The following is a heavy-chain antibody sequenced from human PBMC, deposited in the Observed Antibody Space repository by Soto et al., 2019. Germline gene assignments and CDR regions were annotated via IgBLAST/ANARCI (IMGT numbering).Heavy chain of an antibody. CDR3: ARELDYGGNSRDGY. CDR2: ISYDGRNK. CDR1: GFTFSSYA. D-gene: IGHD4-17*01. Sequence: QVQLVESGGGVVQPGRSLRLSCAASGFTFSSYAMHWVRQAPGKGLEWVAVISYDGRNKYYADSVKGRFTISRDNSKNTLYLQMNSLRAEDTAVYYCARELDYGGNSRDGYWGQGTLVTVSS. J-gene: IGHJ4*02. V-gene: IGHV3-30-3*01.